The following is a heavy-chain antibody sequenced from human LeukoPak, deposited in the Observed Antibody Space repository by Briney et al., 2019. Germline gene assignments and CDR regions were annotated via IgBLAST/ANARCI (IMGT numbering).Heavy chain of an antibody. CDR1: GGSISSGDYY. V-gene: IGHV4-30-4*01. Sequence: SQTLSLTCTVPGGSISSGDYYWSWLRQTPGKGLEWLGYLYYSGSTYYNQSLKSRVTISVDTSKNQFSLKLSSVTAADTAVYFCARDHRYDSSGYHWYFDLWGRGTLVSVSS. D-gene: IGHD3-22*01. J-gene: IGHJ2*01. CDR3: ARDHRYDSSGYHWYFDL. CDR2: LYYSGST.